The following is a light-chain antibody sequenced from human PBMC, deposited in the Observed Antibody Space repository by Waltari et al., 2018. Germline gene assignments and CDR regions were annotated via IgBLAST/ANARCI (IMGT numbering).Light chain of an antibody. CDR3: VLYMGDGISV. J-gene: IGLJ3*02. Sequence: QTVVTKEPSFSVSPGGTVRLTCGLSSGSVSTGYFPAWYQQTPGQAPRTLIYDTNIRPSGVPDRFSGSILGKKAALTITGAQADDESDYYCVLYMGDGISVFGGGTKLTVL. V-gene: IGLV8-61*01. CDR2: DTN. CDR1: SGSVSTGYF.